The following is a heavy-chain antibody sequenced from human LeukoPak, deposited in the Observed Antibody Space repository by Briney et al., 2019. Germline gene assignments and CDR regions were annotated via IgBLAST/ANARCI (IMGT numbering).Heavy chain of an antibody. CDR2: IYGDGSFT. CDR3: ARVYETNVFLY. D-gene: IGHD2-8*01. CDR1: GFTFSNFW. Sequence: GGSLRLSCAASGFTFSNFWMHWVRQAPGKGLVWVALIYGDGSFTRYADSVKGRFTISRDNAKNTVYLQMNSLRVEDTAVYYWARVYETNVFLYGGQGSLVPVPP. V-gene: IGHV3-74*01. J-gene: IGHJ4*02.